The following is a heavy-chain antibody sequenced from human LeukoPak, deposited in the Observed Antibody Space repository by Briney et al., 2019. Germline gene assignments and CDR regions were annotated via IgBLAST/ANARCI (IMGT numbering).Heavy chain of an antibody. CDR1: GYTFTSYY. D-gene: IGHD3-22*01. CDR3: ARDQEDYYDSSGYDY. CDR2: INPSGGST. V-gene: IGHV1-46*01. J-gene: IGHJ4*02. Sequence: ASVKVSCKASGYTFTSYYMHWVRQAPGQELEWMGIINPSGGSTSYAQKFQGRVTMTRDTSTSTVYMELSSLRSEDTAVYYCARDQEDYYDSSGYDYWGQGTLVTVSS.